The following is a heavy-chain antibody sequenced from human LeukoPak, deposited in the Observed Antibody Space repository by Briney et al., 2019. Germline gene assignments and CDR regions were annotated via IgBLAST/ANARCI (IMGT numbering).Heavy chain of an antibody. J-gene: IGHJ5*02. D-gene: IGHD3-9*01. CDR3: AKEASYTYYDILTGYYWFDP. CDR2: IKQNGSEK. CDR1: GFTFSSYC. Sequence: GGSLRLSCAASGFTFSSYCMSWVRQAPGKGLEWVVNIKQNGSEKYYVDSGKGRFTISRDNAKNSLYLQMNSLRAEDTAIYYCAKEASYTYYDILTGYYWFDPWGQGTLVTVSS. V-gene: IGHV3-7*01.